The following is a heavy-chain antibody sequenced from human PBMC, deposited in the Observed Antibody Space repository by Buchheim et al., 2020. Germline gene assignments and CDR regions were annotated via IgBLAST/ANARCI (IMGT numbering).Heavy chain of an antibody. V-gene: IGHV3-48*01. J-gene: IGHJ6*02. CDR3: ASGWGLDV. CDR2: ITSSSSTI. D-gene: IGHD3-10*01. CDR1: GFTFSSYS. Sequence: EVQLVESGGALVQPGGSLRLSCAASGFTFSSYSMSWVRQAPGKGLEWVSYITSSSSTIYHADSVKGRFTISRDNATNLLYLQMNSLRGEDTAVYYCASGWGLDVWGQGTT.